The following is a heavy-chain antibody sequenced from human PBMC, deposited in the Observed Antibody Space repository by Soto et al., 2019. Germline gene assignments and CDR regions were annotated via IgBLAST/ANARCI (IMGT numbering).Heavy chain of an antibody. CDR3: ARAGVGDGNFDY. CDR1: GFSLSTSGVG. D-gene: IGHD4-17*01. J-gene: IGHJ4*02. CDR2: IYWDDDK. Sequence: SGPTLVKPTQTLTLTCTFSGFSLSTSGVGVGWIRQPPGKALEWLALIYWDDDKRYSPCLKSRLTITKETSKNQVVLTMTNMDPVDTATYYCARAGVGDGNFDYWGQGTLVTVSS. V-gene: IGHV2-5*02.